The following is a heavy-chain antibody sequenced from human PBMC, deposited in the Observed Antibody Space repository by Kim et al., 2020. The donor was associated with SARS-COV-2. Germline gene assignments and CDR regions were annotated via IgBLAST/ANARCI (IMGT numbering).Heavy chain of an antibody. CDR2: GST. J-gene: IGHJ4*02. Sequence: GSTDYNPSLKSRVNISVATSKNQFSLKLGSGTAADTAVYYCARERESRFDYWGQGTLVTVSS. CDR3: ARERESRFDY. D-gene: IGHD3-10*01. V-gene: IGHV4-31*02.